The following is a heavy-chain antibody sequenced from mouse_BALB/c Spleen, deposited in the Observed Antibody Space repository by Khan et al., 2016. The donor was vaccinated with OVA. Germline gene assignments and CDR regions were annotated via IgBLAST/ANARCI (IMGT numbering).Heavy chain of an antibody. CDR1: GFSLTSYG. J-gene: IGHJ3*01. Sequence: QVQLKESGPGLVQPSQSLSITCTVSGFSLTSYGVHWVRQSPGKGLEWLGVIWSGGITDYSAAFISRLSISKDNSKSQVFFKMNSLQANDTAIYYCARNYDYDEGLAYWGHGTLVTVSA. V-gene: IGHV2-2*02. CDR3: ARNYDYDEGLAY. CDR2: IWSGGIT. D-gene: IGHD2-4*01.